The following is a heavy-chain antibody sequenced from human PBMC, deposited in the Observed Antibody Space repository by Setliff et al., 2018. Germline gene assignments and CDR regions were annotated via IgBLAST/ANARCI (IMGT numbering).Heavy chain of an antibody. CDR3: ARGTFSDFWSGDYYDY. D-gene: IGHD3-3*01. V-gene: IGHV3-23*01. CDR2: ISGSGGST. Sequence: PGGSLRLSCAASGFTFSSYAMSWVRQAPGKGLEWVSAISGSGGSTYYADSVKGRFTISRDNSKNSLYLQMNSLRAEDTAMYHCARGTFSDFWSGDYYDYWGQGTLVTVSS. J-gene: IGHJ4*02. CDR1: GFTFSSYA.